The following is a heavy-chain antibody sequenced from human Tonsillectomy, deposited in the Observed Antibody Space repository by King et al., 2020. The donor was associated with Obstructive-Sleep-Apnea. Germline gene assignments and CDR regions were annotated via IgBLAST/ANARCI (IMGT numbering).Heavy chain of an antibody. D-gene: IGHD6-13*01. CDR2: TSYDGSSK. CDR3: ARVVSSSSWSKDAFGI. V-gene: IGHV3-30-3*01. CDR1: GFSFSNYA. J-gene: IGHJ3*02. Sequence: VQLVESGGGVVQPGRSLRLSCAASGFSFSNYAMHWVRQAPGKGLDWVAVTSYDGSSKYYADSVKGRFTISRDNSKNTLYLQMNSLRADDTAIYYCARVVSSSSWSKDAFGIWGQGTMVTVSS.